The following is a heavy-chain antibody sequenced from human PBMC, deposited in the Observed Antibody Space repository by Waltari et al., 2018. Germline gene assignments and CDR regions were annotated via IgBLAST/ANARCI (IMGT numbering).Heavy chain of an antibody. J-gene: IGHJ4*02. CDR1: GFIVPRNY. Sequence: EVQLVESGGGLVQPGGSLRLSCAASGFIVPRNYMSWVRQAPGKGMGGISLIYGGASTYYADSGRGRFTMSRQTTKDTLSLKRHSLDAEDVSVYFCGRMATTHFDYWGQGILVTVSS. V-gene: IGHV3-53*04. CDR3: GRMATTHFDY. CDR2: IYGGAST.